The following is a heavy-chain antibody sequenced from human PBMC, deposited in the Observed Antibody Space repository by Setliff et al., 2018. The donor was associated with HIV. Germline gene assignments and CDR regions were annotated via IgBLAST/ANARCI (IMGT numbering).Heavy chain of an antibody. D-gene: IGHD2-21*02. CDR1: GGSISSSSYY. V-gene: IGHV4-39*07. CDR3: ARQGNIVVVTSFDY. CDR2: MYYTGST. Sequence: SETLSLTCTVSGGSISSSSYYWGWIRQPPGKGLEWIGSMYYTGSTYYNPSLKSRVTISVDTSKNQFSLRLNSVTAADTAVYYCARQGNIVVVTSFDYWGQGTLVTVSS. J-gene: IGHJ4*02.